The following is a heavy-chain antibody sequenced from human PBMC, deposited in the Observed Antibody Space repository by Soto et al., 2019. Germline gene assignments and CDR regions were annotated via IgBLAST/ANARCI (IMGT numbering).Heavy chain of an antibody. D-gene: IGHD2-15*01. Sequence: SETLSLTCTVSGGSISSYYWSWIRQPPGKGLEWIGYIYYSGSTNYNPSLKSRVTISVDTSKNQFSLKLSSVTAADTAVYYCARGGISNFQHWGQGTLVTVSS. CDR3: ARGGISNFQH. CDR1: GGSISSYY. J-gene: IGHJ1*01. V-gene: IGHV4-59*01. CDR2: IYYSGST.